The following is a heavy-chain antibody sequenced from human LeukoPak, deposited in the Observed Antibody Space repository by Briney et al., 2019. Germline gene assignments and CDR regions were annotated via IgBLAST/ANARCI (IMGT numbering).Heavy chain of an antibody. Sequence: SETLSLTCAVYGGSFSGYYWSWIRQPPGKGLEWIGEINHSGSTNYNPSLKSRVTISVDTSKNQFSLKLSSVTAADTAVYYCARDQGVATYNYYGLDVWGQGTTVTVSS. CDR3: ARDQGVATYNYYGLDV. D-gene: IGHD2-8*01. V-gene: IGHV4-34*01. J-gene: IGHJ6*02. CDR2: INHSGST. CDR1: GGSFSGYY.